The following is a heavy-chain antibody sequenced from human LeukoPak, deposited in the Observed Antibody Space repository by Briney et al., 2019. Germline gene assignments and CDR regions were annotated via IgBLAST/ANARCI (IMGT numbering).Heavy chain of an antibody. CDR3: ATESSTYRNAMDV. D-gene: IGHD5-18*01. Sequence: ASVKVSCKVSGYTLTELSIHWMRQAPGKGLEWMGGFDPEDGETIYAQKFQGRVTMTEDTSTDTAYMGLSSLRSEDTAVYYCATESSTYRNAMDVWGQGTTVTVSS. CDR2: FDPEDGET. J-gene: IGHJ6*02. V-gene: IGHV1-24*01. CDR1: GYTLTELS.